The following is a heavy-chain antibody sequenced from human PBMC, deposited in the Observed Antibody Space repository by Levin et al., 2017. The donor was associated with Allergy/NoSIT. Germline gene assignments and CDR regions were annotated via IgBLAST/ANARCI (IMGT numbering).Heavy chain of an antibody. CDR3: AKENAPYTPSGWPLDS. D-gene: IGHD6-19*01. J-gene: IGHJ4*02. Sequence: GGSLRLSCAASGFTFSNYGMHWVRQAPGKGLEWVAVIAYDGSIKHYADSVKGRFSISRDNSKNTLFLQMYSLRAEDTAIYYCAKENAPYTPSGWPLDSWGQGTLVSVSS. V-gene: IGHV3-30*18. CDR1: GFTFSNYG. CDR2: IAYDGSIK.